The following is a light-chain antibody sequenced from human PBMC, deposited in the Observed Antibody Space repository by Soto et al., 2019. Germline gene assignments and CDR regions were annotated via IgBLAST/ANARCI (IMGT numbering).Light chain of an antibody. CDR2: WAS. Sequence: DIVMTQSPDSLAVSLGERATINCKSSQSVFYTSNSRTYLAWYQQRPGQAPKLIISWASTREFGVPDRFSGSLSGTDFTLTISGLQAEDVADYYGHHYYSIPLTFGGGTKVEIK. CDR3: HHYYSIPLT. J-gene: IGKJ4*01. V-gene: IGKV4-1*01. CDR1: QSVFYTSNSRTY.